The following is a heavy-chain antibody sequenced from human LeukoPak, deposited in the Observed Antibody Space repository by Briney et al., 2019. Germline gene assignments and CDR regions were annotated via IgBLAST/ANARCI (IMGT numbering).Heavy chain of an antibody. Sequence: GGSLRLSCAASGFTFNSYTMTWVRQAPGKGPEWVSSISTGSTYIYYADSVKGRFTISRDNAKNSLYLQMNSLRAEDTAVYYCARESESYDSSGSTFGYWGQGTLVTVSS. CDR1: GFTFNSYT. CDR2: ISTGSTYI. CDR3: ARESESYDSSGSTFGY. D-gene: IGHD3-22*01. V-gene: IGHV3-21*01. J-gene: IGHJ4*02.